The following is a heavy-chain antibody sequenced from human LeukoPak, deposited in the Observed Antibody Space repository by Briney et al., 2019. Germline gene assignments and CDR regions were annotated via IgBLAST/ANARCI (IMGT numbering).Heavy chain of an antibody. Sequence: VASVKVSCKASGGTFSSHAITWVRQAPGQGLEWMGRIIPLLHMTNYAQKFQGRVTIVVDKSTSTAYMELNNLKSEDTEIYYGVSGPGLAVWGQGTRSPSP. CDR1: GGTFSSHA. CDR3: VSGPGLAV. V-gene: IGHV1-69*04. J-gene: IGHJ6*02. D-gene: IGHD1-26*01. CDR2: IIPLLHMT.